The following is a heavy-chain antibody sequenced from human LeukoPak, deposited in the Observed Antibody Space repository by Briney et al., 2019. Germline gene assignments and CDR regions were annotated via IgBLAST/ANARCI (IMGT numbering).Heavy chain of an antibody. Sequence: ASVKVSCKASGYTFTDYYMHWVRQAPGQGLEWMGWINPNSGGTNFAQKFQGRITMTKDTSISAAYMELSSLRPDDTAVYYCARDLGYGRSSGDFDFWGQGTLVTVSS. J-gene: IGHJ4*02. CDR2: INPNSGGT. CDR3: ARDLGYGRSSGDFDF. V-gene: IGHV1-2*02. D-gene: IGHD6-6*01. CDR1: GYTFTDYY.